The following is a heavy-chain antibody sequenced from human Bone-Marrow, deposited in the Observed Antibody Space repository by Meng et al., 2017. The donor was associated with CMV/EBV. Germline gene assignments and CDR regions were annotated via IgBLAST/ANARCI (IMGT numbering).Heavy chain of an antibody. V-gene: IGHV3-23*03. D-gene: IGHD4-23*01. CDR3: AKDRNGGNSSPFDY. Sequence: GESLKISCAASGFTFSSYAMSWVRQAPGKGLEWVSVIYSGGSSTYYADSVKGRFTISRDNSKNTLYLQMNSLRAEDTAVYYCAKDRNGGNSSPFDYWGQGTLVTVSS. J-gene: IGHJ4*02. CDR2: IYSGGSST. CDR1: GFTFSSYA.